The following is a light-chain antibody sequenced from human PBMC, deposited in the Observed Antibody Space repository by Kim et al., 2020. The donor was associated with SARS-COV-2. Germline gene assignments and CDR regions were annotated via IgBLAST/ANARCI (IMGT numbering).Light chain of an antibody. Sequence: EIVLTQSPGTLSLSPGERVTLSCRASQRITTTYLAWYQQRPGQAPRLLIHNISSRARGIPDRFSGSGSGTDFSLTISRLEPEDSAVYYWQQHEDAPLTFGGGTKVDIK. J-gene: IGKJ4*01. V-gene: IGKV3-20*01. CDR3: QQHEDAPLT. CDR2: NIS. CDR1: QRITTTY.